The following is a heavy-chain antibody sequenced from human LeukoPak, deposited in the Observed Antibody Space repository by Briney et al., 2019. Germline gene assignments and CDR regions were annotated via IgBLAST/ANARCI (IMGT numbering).Heavy chain of an antibody. CDR3: ARDLLEWYFDY. CDR2: IYSGGST. V-gene: IGHV3-66*01. Sequence: GGSLRLSCAASGFTVSSTYMSWVRQTPGKGLEWVSVIYSGGSTYYADSVKGRFTISRDNSKNALYLQMNSLRAEDTAVYYCARDLLEWYFDYWGQGTLVTVSS. CDR1: GFTVSSTY. J-gene: IGHJ4*02. D-gene: IGHD3-3*01.